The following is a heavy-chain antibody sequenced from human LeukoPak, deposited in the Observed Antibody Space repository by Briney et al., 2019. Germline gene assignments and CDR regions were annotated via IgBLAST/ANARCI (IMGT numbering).Heavy chain of an antibody. CDR2: ITTSDGNT. CDR3: AKEGSYYDYVWGSYRPFDY. Sequence: GGSLRLSCAASGFTFSSYTMSWVRQAPGKGLEWVSTITTSDGNTYYADSVKGRFTISRDNSKNTLYLQMNSLRAEDTAVYYCAKEGSYYDYVWGSYRPFDYWGQGTLVTVSS. J-gene: IGHJ4*02. V-gene: IGHV3-23*01. CDR1: GFTFSSYT. D-gene: IGHD3-16*02.